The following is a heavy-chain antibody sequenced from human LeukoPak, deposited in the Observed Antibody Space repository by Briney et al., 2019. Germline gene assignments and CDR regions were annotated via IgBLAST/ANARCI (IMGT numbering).Heavy chain of an antibody. CDR2: IIPIFGTA. V-gene: IGHV1-69*05. Sequence: SVKVSCKASGGTFSSYAISWVRQAPGQGLEWMGGIIPIFGTANYAQKFQGRGTITTDESTSTAYMELSSLRSEDTAVYYCARVGGIMTTVSPFDYWGQGTLVTVSS. D-gene: IGHD4-17*01. CDR3: ARVGGIMTTVSPFDY. J-gene: IGHJ4*02. CDR1: GGTFSSYA.